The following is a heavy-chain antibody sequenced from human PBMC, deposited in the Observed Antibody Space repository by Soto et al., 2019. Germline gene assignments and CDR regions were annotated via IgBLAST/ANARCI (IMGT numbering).Heavy chain of an antibody. CDR2: ISGSGGST. J-gene: IGHJ5*02. CDR3: AKDGNPIPYLTGYYRLGWFDP. V-gene: IGHV3-23*01. D-gene: IGHD3-9*01. CDR1: GFTFSSYA. Sequence: GGSLRLSCAASGFTFSSYAMSWVRQAPGKGLEWVSAISGSGGSTYYADSVKGRFTISRDNSKNTLYLQMNSLRAEDTAVYYCAKDGNPIPYLTGYYRLGWFDPWGQGTLVTVS.